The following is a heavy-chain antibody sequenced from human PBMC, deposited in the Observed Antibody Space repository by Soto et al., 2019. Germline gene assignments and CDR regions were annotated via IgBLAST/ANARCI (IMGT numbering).Heavy chain of an antibody. V-gene: IGHV3-23*01. CDR3: XKDWGTTGIGGWFDS. CDR1: GFNFRSHA. D-gene: IGHD1-1*01. CDR2: ISGHAGAT. Sequence: EVQLLESGGGLVQPGGSLRVSCAVSGFNFRSHAMSWVRQAPGKGLEWVSGISGHAGATYYTDSVKGRFTISRDNSKNTLFLQMNSLRAEDTAIYYCXKDWGTTGIGGWFDSWGQGTLVSVSS. J-gene: IGHJ5*01.